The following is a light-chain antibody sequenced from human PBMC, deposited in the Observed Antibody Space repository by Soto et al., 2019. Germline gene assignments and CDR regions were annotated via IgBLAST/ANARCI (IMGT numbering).Light chain of an antibody. CDR3: QQSYTSPPWT. V-gene: IGKV1-39*01. Sequence: DIQMTQSPSSLSASVGDRVTISCRASQIIGTYLNWYQQKPGTAPRLLISRASSVKSGVPPRFSGSGSGRDFTLTISSLRPEDIATYFCQQSYTSPPWTFGQGTKVEVK. CDR1: QIIGTY. J-gene: IGKJ1*01. CDR2: RAS.